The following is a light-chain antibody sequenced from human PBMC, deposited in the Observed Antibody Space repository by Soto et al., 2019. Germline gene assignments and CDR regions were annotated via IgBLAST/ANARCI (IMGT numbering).Light chain of an antibody. J-gene: IGKJ4*01. CDR2: GAS. Sequence: EIVLTQSPGTLSLSPGERATLPCRASQSVSSSHLGGYQQKPGQAPRLLIYGASNRATGIPDRFSGSGSGTDFTLTISRLEPEDFAVYYCQHYGGSPSFGGGTKVEIK. CDR1: QSVSSSH. V-gene: IGKV3-20*01. CDR3: QHYGGSPS.